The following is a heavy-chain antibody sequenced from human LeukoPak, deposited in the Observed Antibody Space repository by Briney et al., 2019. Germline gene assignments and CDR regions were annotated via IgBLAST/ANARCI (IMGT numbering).Heavy chain of an antibody. CDR2: IHRSWSH. D-gene: IGHD1-14*01. V-gene: IGHV4-4*02. Sequence: SETLSLTCTVSLDSTTSNFWSWVRQPPGKGLEWIGEIHRSWSHNYNPSLQSRVTISIDGSRNQIVLELSSVTAADTAVYYCAREILGGFNPGAYWGQGILVTVSS. CDR1: LDSTTSNF. J-gene: IGHJ4*02. CDR3: AREILGGFNPGAY.